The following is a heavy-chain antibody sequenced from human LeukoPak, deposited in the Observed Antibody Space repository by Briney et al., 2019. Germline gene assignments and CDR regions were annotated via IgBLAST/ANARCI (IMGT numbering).Heavy chain of an antibody. D-gene: IGHD6-13*01. CDR3: ARDEGFRAAAGTFYYY. V-gene: IGHV4-4*07. CDR1: GGSFSGYY. J-gene: IGHJ4*02. Sequence: SETLSLTCAVYGGSFSGYYWSWIRQPAGKGLEWIGRIYTSGSTNYNPSLKSRVTMSVDTSKNQFSLKLSSVTAADTAVYYCARDEGFRAAAGTFYYYWGQGTLVTVSS. CDR2: IYTSGST.